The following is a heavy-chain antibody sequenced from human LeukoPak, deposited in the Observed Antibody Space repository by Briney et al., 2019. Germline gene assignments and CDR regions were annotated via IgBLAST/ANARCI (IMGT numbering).Heavy chain of an antibody. CDR3: ARDNTPYYYDSSGYQNAFDI. J-gene: IGHJ3*02. CDR2: INPNSGGT. Sequence: ASVKVFCKASGYTFTVYYMHWVRQAPGQGLEWMGWINPNSGGTNYAQKFQGRVTMTRDTSISTAYMELRRLRSEDTAVYYCARDNTPYYYDSSGYQNAFDIWGQGTMVNVSS. V-gene: IGHV1-2*02. CDR1: GYTFTVYY. D-gene: IGHD3-22*01.